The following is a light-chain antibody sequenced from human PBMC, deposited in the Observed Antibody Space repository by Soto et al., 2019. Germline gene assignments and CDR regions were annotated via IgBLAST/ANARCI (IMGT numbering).Light chain of an antibody. CDR2: GAF. CDR1: QSVGSNY. J-gene: IGKJ1*01. V-gene: IGKV3-20*01. CDR3: QQYGSSPWT. Sequence: EIVLTQSPGTLSLSPGERATLSCRASQSVGSNYLAWYQQKPGQAPRLLIYGAFSRATDIPDRFSGSGSGTDFTLTISRLEPEDFAVYYCQQYGSSPWTFGQGTKVEVK.